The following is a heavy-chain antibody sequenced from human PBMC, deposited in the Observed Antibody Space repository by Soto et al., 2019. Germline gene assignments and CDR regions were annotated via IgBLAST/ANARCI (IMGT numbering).Heavy chain of an antibody. J-gene: IGHJ4*02. CDR3: AREGGDGIDY. Sequence: SETMSLTCTVSAGSIRSGSNYWSWLRQHPGKGLEWIGYIYYSGSTYYNPSLKSRITIAISTSKNQFSLKLTSVTAADTAVYYCAREGGDGIDYWGQGTLVTVSS. D-gene: IGHD3-16*01. CDR1: AGSIRSGSNY. CDR2: IYYSGST. V-gene: IGHV4-31*03.